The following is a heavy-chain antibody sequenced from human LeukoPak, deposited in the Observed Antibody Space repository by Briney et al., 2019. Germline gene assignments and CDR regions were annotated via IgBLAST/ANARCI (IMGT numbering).Heavy chain of an antibody. CDR3: ASPAVWGELSLRY. V-gene: IGHV3-53*01. Sequence: PGGSLRLSCAASGFTFGSFSMTWVRQAPGKGLEWVSVIYSGGSTCYADSVKGRFTISRDNSKNTVYLQMNSLRAEDTAVYYCASPAVWGELSLRYWGQGTLVTVSS. J-gene: IGHJ4*02. CDR2: IYSGGST. D-gene: IGHD3-16*02. CDR1: GFTFGSFS.